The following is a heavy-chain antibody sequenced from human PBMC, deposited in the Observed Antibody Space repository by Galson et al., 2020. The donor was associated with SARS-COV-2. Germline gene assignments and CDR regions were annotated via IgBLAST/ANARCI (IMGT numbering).Heavy chain of an antibody. V-gene: IGHV3-30-3*01. CDR3: ARPRSGSYYGAFDI. Sequence: TGGSLRLSCAASGFTFSSYAMHWVRQAPGKGLEWVAVISYDGSNKYYADPVKGRFTISRDNSKNTLYLQMNSLRAEDTAVYYCARPRSGSYYGAFDIWGQGTMVTVS. CDR2: ISYDGSNK. D-gene: IGHD1-26*01. J-gene: IGHJ3*02. CDR1: GFTFSSYA.